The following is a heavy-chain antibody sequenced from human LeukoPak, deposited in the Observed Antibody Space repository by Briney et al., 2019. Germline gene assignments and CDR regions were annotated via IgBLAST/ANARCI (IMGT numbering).Heavy chain of an antibody. J-gene: IGHJ4*02. Sequence: GESLKISCKGSGYSFTSYCIGWVRQMPGKGLEWMGIIYPGDSDTRYSPSVQGQVTISADKSISTAYLQWSSLKASDTAMYYCARSAVPYSSGWSSYYFDYWGQGTLVTVSS. V-gene: IGHV5-51*01. CDR3: ARSAVPYSSGWSSYYFDY. CDR1: GYSFTSYC. D-gene: IGHD6-19*01. CDR2: IYPGDSDT.